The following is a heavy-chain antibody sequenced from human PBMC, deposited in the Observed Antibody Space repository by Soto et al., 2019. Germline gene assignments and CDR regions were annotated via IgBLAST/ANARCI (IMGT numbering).Heavy chain of an antibody. CDR3: AKDQVGLDGDPTELDY. CDR1: GFTFSSYG. CDR2: ISYDGSNK. J-gene: IGHJ4*02. V-gene: IGHV3-30*18. D-gene: IGHD4-17*01. Sequence: GGSLRLSCAASGFTFSSYGMHWVRQAPGKGLEWVAVISYDGSNKYYADSVKGRFTISRDNSKNTLYLQMNSLRAEDTAVYYCAKDQVGLDGDPTELDYWGQGTLVTVSS.